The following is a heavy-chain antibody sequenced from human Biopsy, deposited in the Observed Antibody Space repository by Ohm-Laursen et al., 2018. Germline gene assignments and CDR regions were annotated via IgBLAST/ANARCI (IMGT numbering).Heavy chain of an antibody. J-gene: IGHJ4*02. CDR2: IYYSGNT. CDR1: GGSISDNTYH. CDR3: ARQVDFWSGYVDY. Sequence: TLSLTCTVSGGSISDNTYHWGWIRQSPGKGLEWIGNIYYSGNTDYSPSLKSRVTISVDTSNNQFSLKLRSVTAADTAVYYCARQVDFWSGYVDYWGQGTLVAVSS. V-gene: IGHV4-39*01. D-gene: IGHD3-3*01.